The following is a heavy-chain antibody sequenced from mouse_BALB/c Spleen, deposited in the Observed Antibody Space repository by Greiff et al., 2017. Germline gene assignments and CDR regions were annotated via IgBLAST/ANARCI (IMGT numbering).Heavy chain of an antibody. V-gene: IGHV1S127*01. CDR2: VDPSDSYT. J-gene: IGHJ4*01. Sequence: VQLQQPGAELVKPGASVKMSCKASGYTFTSYWMHWVKQRPGQGHEWIGVVDPSDSYTSYNQEFKGKATLIVDTSSSTAYMQLSSLTSEDSAVYYCTKGHYDGYYDAMDYWGQGTSVTVSS. D-gene: IGHD2-3*01. CDR1: GYTFTSYW. CDR3: TKGHYDGYYDAMDY.